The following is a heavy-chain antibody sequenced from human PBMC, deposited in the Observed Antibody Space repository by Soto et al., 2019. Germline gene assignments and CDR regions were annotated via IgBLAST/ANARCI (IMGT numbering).Heavy chain of an antibody. J-gene: IGHJ4*02. CDR1: GYTFTSYG. V-gene: IGHV1-18*01. CDR3: ARLNGRYFDWLLTKGLFDY. D-gene: IGHD3-9*01. Sequence: ASVKISCKASGYTFTSYGISWLRQAPGQGLEWMGWISAYNGNTNYAQKLQGRVTMTTDTSTSTAYMEPRSLRSDDTAVYYCARLNGRYFDWLLTKGLFDYWCQGTLVT. CDR2: ISAYNGNT.